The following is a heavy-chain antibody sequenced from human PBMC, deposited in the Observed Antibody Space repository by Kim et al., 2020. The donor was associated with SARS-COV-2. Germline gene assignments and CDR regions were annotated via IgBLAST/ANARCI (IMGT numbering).Heavy chain of an antibody. D-gene: IGHD6-19*01. CDR2: IYYSGST. CDR3: EGRCSGWYRCDY. CDR1: GGSISSSSYY. J-gene: IGHJ4*02. V-gene: IGHV4-39*01. Sequence: SETLSLTCTVSGGSISSSSYYWGWIRQPPGKGLEWIGSIYYSGSTYYNPSLKSRVTISVDTSKNQFSLKLSSVTAADTAVYYCEGRCSGWYRCDYWGQGTLVTVSS.